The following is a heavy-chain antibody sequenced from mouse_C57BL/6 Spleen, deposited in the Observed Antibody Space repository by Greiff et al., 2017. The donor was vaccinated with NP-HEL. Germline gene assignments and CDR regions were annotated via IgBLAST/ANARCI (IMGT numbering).Heavy chain of an antibody. CDR2: IYPGDGDT. J-gene: IGHJ1*03. D-gene: IGHD3-3*01. CDR1: GYAFSSYW. V-gene: IGHV1-80*01. Sequence: VKLQESGAELVKPGASVKISCKASGYAFSSYWMNWVKQRPGQGLEWIGQIYPGDGDTNYNGKFKGKATLTADKSSSAAYMQLSSLTSEDSAVYFCARSARRDHFDVWGKGTTVTVSS. CDR3: ARSARRDHFDV.